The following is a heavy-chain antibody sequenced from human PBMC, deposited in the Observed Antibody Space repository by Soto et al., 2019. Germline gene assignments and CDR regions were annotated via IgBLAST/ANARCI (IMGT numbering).Heavy chain of an antibody. Sequence: SVKVSCKASGFTFTSSAVQWVRQARGQRLEWIGWIVVGSGNTNYAQKFQERVTITRDMSTSTAYMELGSLRSEDTAVYYCAAVPTRSGYSLYLTDWGQGTLVTVSS. V-gene: IGHV1-58*01. CDR3: AAVPTRSGYSLYLTD. CDR1: GFTFTSSA. D-gene: IGHD3-22*01. CDR2: IVVGSGNT. J-gene: IGHJ4*02.